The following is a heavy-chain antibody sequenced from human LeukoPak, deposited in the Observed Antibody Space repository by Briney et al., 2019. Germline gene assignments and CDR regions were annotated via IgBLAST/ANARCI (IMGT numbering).Heavy chain of an antibody. V-gene: IGHV3-9*01. CDR1: GFTFDDYA. CDR3: AKGMTAMVPYYFDY. J-gene: IGHJ4*02. CDR2: ISWNSGSI. D-gene: IGHD5-18*01. Sequence: GRSLRLSCAASGFTFDDYAMHWVRQVPGKGLEWVSGISWNSGSIGYAVSVKGRFTISRDNAKNLLYLQMNSLRAEDTALYYCAKGMTAMVPYYFDYWGQGTLVTVSS.